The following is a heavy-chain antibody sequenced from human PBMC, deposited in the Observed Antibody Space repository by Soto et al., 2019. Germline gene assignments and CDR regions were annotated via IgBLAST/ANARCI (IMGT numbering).Heavy chain of an antibody. Sequence: SETLSLTCTVSGGSISSSSYYWGWIRQPPGKGLEWIGSIYYSGSTYYNPSLKSRVTISVDTSKNQFSLKLSSVTAADTAVYYCARQYVLRFLEWLSDNWFDHWGQGTLVTVSS. CDR2: IYYSGST. CDR3: ARQYVLRFLEWLSDNWFDH. V-gene: IGHV4-39*01. CDR1: GGSISSSSYY. D-gene: IGHD3-3*01. J-gene: IGHJ5*02.